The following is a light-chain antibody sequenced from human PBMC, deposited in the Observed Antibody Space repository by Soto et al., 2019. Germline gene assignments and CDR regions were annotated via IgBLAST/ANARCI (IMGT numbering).Light chain of an antibody. CDR3: QQYNDWWT. CDR1: QSVSNN. CDR2: GAS. Sequence: EIVMTQSPATLSVSPGESATLSCRASQSVSNNLTWYQQKPGQPPRLLIYGASTRATGVPDRFSGSGSGTEFTLTISSLQSEDFAVYYCQQYNDWWTFGQGTKVDIK. V-gene: IGKV3-15*01. J-gene: IGKJ1*01.